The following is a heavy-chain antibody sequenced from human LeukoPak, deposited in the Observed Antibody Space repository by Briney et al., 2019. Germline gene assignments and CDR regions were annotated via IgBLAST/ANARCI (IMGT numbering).Heavy chain of an antibody. CDR2: TSDSGGST. J-gene: IGHJ4*02. CDR3: AKNGGSQCYSHLDS. V-gene: IGHV3-23*01. CDR1: GFTFSSYA. D-gene: IGHD2-15*01. Sequence: GGSLRLSCAASGFTFSSYAMSWVRQAPGKGLEWVSGTSDSGGSTYYAGSVKGRFTISRDNSKNTLYLQMNSLRVEDTAVYYCAKNGGSQCYSHLDSWGQGTLVTVSS.